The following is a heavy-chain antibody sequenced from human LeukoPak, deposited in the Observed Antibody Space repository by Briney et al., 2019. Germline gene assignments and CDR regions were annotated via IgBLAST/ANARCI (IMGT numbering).Heavy chain of an antibody. CDR3: ARGQGTVTTH. J-gene: IGHJ4*02. V-gene: IGHV4-34*01. D-gene: IGHD4-17*01. CDR2: INHSGSA. Sequence: MTSETLSLTCAVYGGSFSGYYWPWIRQPPGKGLEWIGEINHSGSANYNPSLKSRVTISLDTSKNQFSLKLSSVTAADTAVYYCARGQGTVTTHWGQGTLVTVSS. CDR1: GGSFSGYY.